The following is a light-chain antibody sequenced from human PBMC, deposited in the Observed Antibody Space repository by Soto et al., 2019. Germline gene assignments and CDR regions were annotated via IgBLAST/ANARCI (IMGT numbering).Light chain of an antibody. CDR3: TSYAGSNILV. CDR1: SSDVGAYKY. J-gene: IGLJ3*02. Sequence: QSALTQPPSASGSPGQSVTISCTGTSSDVGAYKYVSWYQQYPGKAPKLMIYEVSRRLSGVPDRFSGSKSGNTASLTVSGLHAEDEADYYCTSYAGSNILVFGGRTKLTVL. V-gene: IGLV2-8*01. CDR2: EVS.